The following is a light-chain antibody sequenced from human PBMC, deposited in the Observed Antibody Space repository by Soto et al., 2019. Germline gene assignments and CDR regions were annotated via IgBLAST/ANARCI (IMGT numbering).Light chain of an antibody. CDR2: GAS. CDR1: QYVSNK. CDR3: KQYKEWPPFT. J-gene: IGKJ5*01. V-gene: IGKV3-15*01. Sequence: DIVMTQSPLSLPVTPGEPATLSCRASQYVSNKVAWYQQKPGQAPSLLILGASTRATGVPARFSGSGSGTEFTLSISSLQSEDFAVYYCKQYKEWPPFTFGQGTRLEIK.